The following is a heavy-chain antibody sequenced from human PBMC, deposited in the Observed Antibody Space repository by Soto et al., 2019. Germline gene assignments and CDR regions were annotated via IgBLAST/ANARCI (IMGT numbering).Heavy chain of an antibody. D-gene: IGHD2-2*01. CDR2: IIPIFGTA. V-gene: IGHV1-69*01. CDR1: GGTFSSYA. CDR3: ARTLDCSSTSCLHYYYGMDV. Sequence: QVQLVQSGAQVKKPGSSVKVSCKASGGTFSSYAISWVRQAPGQGLEWMGGIIPIFGTANYAQKFQGRVTLTADESTSTAYMELSSLRSEDTALYYCARTLDCSSTSCLHYYYGMDVWGQGTTVTVSS. J-gene: IGHJ6*02.